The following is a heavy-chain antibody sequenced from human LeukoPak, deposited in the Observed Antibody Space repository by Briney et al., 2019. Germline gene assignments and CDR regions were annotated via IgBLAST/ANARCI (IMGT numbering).Heavy chain of an antibody. Sequence: PSETLSLTCAVYGGSFSGYYWSWIRQPPGKGLEWIGEINHSGSTNYNPSPKSRVTISVDTSKNQFSLKLSSVTAADTAVYYCARGYGDPTDKFDYWGQGTLVTVSS. CDR2: INHSGST. CDR3: ARGYGDPTDKFDY. V-gene: IGHV4-34*01. J-gene: IGHJ4*02. D-gene: IGHD4-17*01. CDR1: GGSFSGYY.